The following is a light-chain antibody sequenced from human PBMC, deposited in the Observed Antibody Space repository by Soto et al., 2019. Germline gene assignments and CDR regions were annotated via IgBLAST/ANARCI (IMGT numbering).Light chain of an antibody. Sequence: DIQMTQSPSTLSASVGDRVTITCRASQSVGDWLAWYQQKPGKSPQVLIYDASTLRSGVPSRFSGSRSGTEFTLTISSLQPDDFATYFCQQFYSYPWTFGQGTKVEIK. V-gene: IGKV1-5*01. CDR3: QQFYSYPWT. J-gene: IGKJ1*01. CDR1: QSVGDW. CDR2: DAS.